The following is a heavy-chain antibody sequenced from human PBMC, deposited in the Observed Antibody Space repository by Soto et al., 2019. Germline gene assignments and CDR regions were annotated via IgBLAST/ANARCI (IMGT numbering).Heavy chain of an antibody. CDR1: GGSISMDY. V-gene: IGHV4-59*01. CDR2: IYYSGST. Sequence: SDTLSLTCTVSGGSISMDYWSWIRQPPGKGLEWIGYIYYSGSTNYNPSLKSRVTISVDTSKNQFSLKLSSVTAADTAVYYCAREGPYSSCWYTEWAGYMDVWGKGTTVTVSS. CDR3: AREGPYSSCWYTEWAGYMDV. D-gene: IGHD6-19*01. J-gene: IGHJ6*03.